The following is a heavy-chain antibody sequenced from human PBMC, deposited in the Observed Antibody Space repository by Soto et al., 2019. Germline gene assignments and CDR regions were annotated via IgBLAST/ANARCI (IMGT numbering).Heavy chain of an antibody. D-gene: IGHD2-15*01. CDR3: AREPYCSGGSFYYYYGMDV. CDR2: IIPILGIA. Sequence: QVQLVQSGAEVKKPGSSVKVSCKASGGTFSSYTISWVRQAPGQGLEWMGRIIPILGIANYAQKFQGRVTITADKSTSTAYMELSSLRSEDTAVYYCAREPYCSGGSFYYYYGMDVWGQGTTVTVSS. CDR1: GGTFSSYT. V-gene: IGHV1-69*08. J-gene: IGHJ6*02.